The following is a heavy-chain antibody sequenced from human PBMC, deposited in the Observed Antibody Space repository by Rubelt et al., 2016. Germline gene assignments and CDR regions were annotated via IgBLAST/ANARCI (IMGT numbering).Heavy chain of an antibody. CDR1: GFTFNSYA. D-gene: IGHD3-3*01. Sequence: GGGLVQPGGSLRLSCAASGFTFNSYAMSWVRQAPGKGLEWVSAISGSGGSTYYADSVKGRFTISRDNSKNTLYLQMNSLRAEDTAVYYCAKASLKVPAGFWRGADYGMDVWGQGTTVTVSS. J-gene: IGHJ6*02. CDR2: ISGSGGST. CDR3: AKASLKVPAGFWRGADYGMDV. V-gene: IGHV3-23*01.